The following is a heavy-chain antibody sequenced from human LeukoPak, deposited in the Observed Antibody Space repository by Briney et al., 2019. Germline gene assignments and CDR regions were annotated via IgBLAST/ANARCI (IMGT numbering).Heavy chain of an antibody. Sequence: SETLSLTCTVSGGSLFSYYWNWIRQSPGKGLEWIGFIYPNGITSYNPSLMSRGSISIATSRNQFSLRLTSVTAADTAVYYCARRAYYDSSGYHPTAGYFDLWGRGTLVTVSS. V-gene: IGHV4-4*08. CDR2: IYPNGIT. J-gene: IGHJ2*01. CDR1: GGSLFSYY. D-gene: IGHD3-22*01. CDR3: ARRAYYDSSGYHPTAGYFDL.